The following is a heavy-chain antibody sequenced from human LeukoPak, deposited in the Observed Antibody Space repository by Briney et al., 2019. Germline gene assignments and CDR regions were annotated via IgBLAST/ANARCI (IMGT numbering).Heavy chain of an antibody. CDR2: ISSSSSYI. Sequence: GGSLRLSCAASGFTFSSYSMNWVRQAPGKGLERVSSISSSSSYIYYADSVKGRFTISRDNAKNSLYLQMNSLRAEDTAVYYCARNASGSYYSDAFDIWGQGTMVTVSS. CDR1: GFTFSSYS. D-gene: IGHD3-10*01. J-gene: IGHJ3*02. V-gene: IGHV3-21*01. CDR3: ARNASGSYYSDAFDI.